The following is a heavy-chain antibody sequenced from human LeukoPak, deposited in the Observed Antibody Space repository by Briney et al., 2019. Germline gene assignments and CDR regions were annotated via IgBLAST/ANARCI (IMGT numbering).Heavy chain of an antibody. V-gene: IGHV3-30-3*01. Sequence: PGRSLRLSCAASGFTFSSYAMHWVRQAPGKGLEWVAVISHDGSNKYYADSVKGRFTISRDNSENTLYLQMNSLRAEDTTVYYCARDLGTSSHYYYGMDVWGKGTTVTVSS. CDR2: ISHDGSNK. J-gene: IGHJ6*04. CDR3: ARDLGTSSHYYYGMDV. CDR1: GFTFSSYA. D-gene: IGHD2-2*01.